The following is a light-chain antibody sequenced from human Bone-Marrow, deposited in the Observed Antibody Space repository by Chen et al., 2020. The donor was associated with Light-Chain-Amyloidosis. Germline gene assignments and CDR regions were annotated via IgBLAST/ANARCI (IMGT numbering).Light chain of an antibody. CDR3: SSYTPRTTLYV. Sequence: QSALTQPASVSRSPGQSITLSCTGTRSDIVGYQYVSWYQQHPGEAPKLMIYDVSRRPSGVSNRFSGSKSGNTASLTISGLQAEDEADYYCSSYTPRTTLYVFGTGTKVTVL. CDR1: RSDIVGYQY. V-gene: IGLV2-14*03. CDR2: DVS. J-gene: IGLJ1*01.